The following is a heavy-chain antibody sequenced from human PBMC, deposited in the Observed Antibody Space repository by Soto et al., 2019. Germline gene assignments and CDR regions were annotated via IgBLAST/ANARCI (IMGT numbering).Heavy chain of an antibody. D-gene: IGHD6-19*01. V-gene: IGHV4-39*01. J-gene: IGHJ5*02. CDR3: AHVESVAYQCAS. CDR2: ISYSGST. Sequence: QLQVQESGPGLVKPSETLSLTCPVAGDSTFIGTYYWAGIRQSPGKGPAWIGHISYSGSTFYNPSLKSRGTISVDASKSQFSRQLGSGTAADAAVDYCAHVESVAYQCASWYQGTLVTVSA. CDR1: GDSTFIGTYY.